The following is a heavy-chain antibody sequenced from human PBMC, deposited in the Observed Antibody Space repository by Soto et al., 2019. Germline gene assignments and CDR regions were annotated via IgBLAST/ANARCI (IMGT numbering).Heavy chain of an antibody. CDR1: GFSLSTSGVG. J-gene: IGHJ4*02. CDR2: IYWDDDK. Sequence: QITLKESGPTLVKPTQTLTLTCTFSGFSLSTSGVGVGWIRQPPGKALEWLALIYWDDDKRYSPSLKSRLTITNDTSKNQVVLTMTNMDPVDTATYYCAHGQAAYLEYYFDYWGQGTLVTVSS. V-gene: IGHV2-5*02. CDR3: AHGQAAYLEYYFDY. D-gene: IGHD3-3*01.